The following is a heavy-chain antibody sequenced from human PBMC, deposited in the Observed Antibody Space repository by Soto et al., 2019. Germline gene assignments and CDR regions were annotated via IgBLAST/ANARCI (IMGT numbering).Heavy chain of an antibody. J-gene: IGHJ4*02. CDR2: ISGSGGST. V-gene: IGHV3-23*01. D-gene: IGHD5-18*01. CDR3: AKGQGWLDTAMALDY. Sequence: PGGSLRLSCAASGFTFSSYAMSWVRQAPGKGLEWVSAISGSGGSTYYADSVKGRFTISRDNSKNTLYLQMNSLRAEDTAVYYCAKGQGWLDTAMALDYWGQGTLVTVSS. CDR1: GFTFSSYA.